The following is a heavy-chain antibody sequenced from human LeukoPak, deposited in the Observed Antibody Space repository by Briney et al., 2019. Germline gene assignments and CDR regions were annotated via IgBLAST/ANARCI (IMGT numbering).Heavy chain of an antibody. V-gene: IGHV3-23*01. Sequence: GGSLRLSCAASGFTFSSYAMSWVRQAPGKGLEWVSAISGSGGSTYYADSVKGRFTISRDNSKNTLYLQMNSLRAEDTAVYYCAKDRPYYYGSGSYYLSYFDYWGQGTLVTVSS. CDR1: GFTFSSYA. CDR3: AKDRPYYYGSGSYYLSYFDY. D-gene: IGHD3-10*01. CDR2: ISGSGGST. J-gene: IGHJ4*02.